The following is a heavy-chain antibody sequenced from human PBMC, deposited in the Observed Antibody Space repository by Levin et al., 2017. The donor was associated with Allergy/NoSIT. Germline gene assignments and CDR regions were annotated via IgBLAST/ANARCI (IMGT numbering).Heavy chain of an antibody. J-gene: IGHJ4*02. CDR1: GFTFSSHW. CDR2: IKQDGSEK. D-gene: IGHD6-19*01. V-gene: IGHV3-7*01. Sequence: SCAASGFTFSSHWMSWVRQAPGKGLEWVANIKQDGSEKYYVDSMKGRFTISRDNAKNSLYLQMNSLRAEDTAVYYCARDRAGYSSGWCDYWGQGTLVTVSS. CDR3: ARDRAGYSSGWCDY.